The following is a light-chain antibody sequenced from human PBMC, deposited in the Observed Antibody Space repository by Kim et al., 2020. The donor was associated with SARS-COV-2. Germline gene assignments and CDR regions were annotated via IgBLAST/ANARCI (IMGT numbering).Light chain of an antibody. J-gene: IGLJ1*01. CDR3: QAWDRSTYV. CDR2: QDN. CDR1: KLGDKY. V-gene: IGLV3-1*01. Sequence: SYELTQPPSVSVFPGQTASITCSGDKLGDKYASWYQQKSGQSPVLVIYQDNKRPSGIPERFSGSNSGNTATLTISGTQAMDEADYYCQAWDRSTYVFGP.